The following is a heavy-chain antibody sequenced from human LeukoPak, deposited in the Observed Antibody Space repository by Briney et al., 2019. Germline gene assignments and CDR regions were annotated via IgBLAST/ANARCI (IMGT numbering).Heavy chain of an antibody. CDR3: ARARTGRDAFDI. CDR1: GFTFSDYF. Sequence: PGGSLRLSCAASGFTFSDYFMSWIRQAPGKGLEWLSYVSSSGSYTNNADSVKGRFTISRDNAKNALCLQMNSLRADDTAIYYCARARTGRDAFDIWGQGTTVTVSS. D-gene: IGHD3-10*01. J-gene: IGHJ3*02. CDR2: VSSSGSYT. V-gene: IGHV3-11*05.